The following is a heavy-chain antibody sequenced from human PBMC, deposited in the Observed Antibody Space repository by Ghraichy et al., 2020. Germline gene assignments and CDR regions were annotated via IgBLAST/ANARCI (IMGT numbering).Heavy chain of an antibody. Sequence: SETLSLTCTVSGGSISSYYWSWIRQPPGKGLEWIGYIYYSGSTNYNPSLKSRVTISVDTSKNQFSLKLSSVTAADTAVYYCARDLKGPGDYYYGMDVWGQGTTVTVSS. CDR3: ARDLKGPGDYYYGMDV. CDR1: GGSISSYY. D-gene: IGHD3-10*01. V-gene: IGHV4-59*01. J-gene: IGHJ6*02. CDR2: IYYSGST.